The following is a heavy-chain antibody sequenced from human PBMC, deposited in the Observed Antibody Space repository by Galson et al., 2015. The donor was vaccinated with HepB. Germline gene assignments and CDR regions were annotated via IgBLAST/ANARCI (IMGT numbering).Heavy chain of an antibody. CDR3: ARGDYDSSGYLPEGMEV. J-gene: IGHJ6*02. CDR1: GYTFTSYY. D-gene: IGHD3-22*01. Sequence: SVKVSCKASGYTFTSYYMHWVRQAPGQGLEWMGIINPSGGSTSYAQKFQGRVTMTRDTSTSTVYMELSSLRSEDTAVYYCARGDYDSSGYLPEGMEVWGQGTTVTVSS. CDR2: INPSGGST. V-gene: IGHV1-46*01.